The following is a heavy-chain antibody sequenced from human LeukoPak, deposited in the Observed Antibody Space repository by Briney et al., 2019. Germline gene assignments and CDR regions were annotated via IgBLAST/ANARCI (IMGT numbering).Heavy chain of an antibody. CDR3: ARDLERYYDLEGRSGY. CDR2: INPNSGGT. J-gene: IGHJ4*02. Sequence: ASVKVSCKASGYTLTGYYMHWVRQAPGQGLEWMGWINPNSGGTNYAQKFQGRVTMTRDTSISTAYMELSRLRSDDTAVYYCARDLERYYDLEGRSGYWGQGTLVTVSS. CDR1: GYTLTGYY. D-gene: IGHD3-3*01. V-gene: IGHV1-2*02.